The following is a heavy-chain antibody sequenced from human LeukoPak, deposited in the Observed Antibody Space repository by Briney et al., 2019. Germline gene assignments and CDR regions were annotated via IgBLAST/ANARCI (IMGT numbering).Heavy chain of an antibody. Sequence: PSETLSLTCTVSGGSISNYFWSWIRQPAGKGLEWIGRIYTTGITNCNPSLEGRVIMSVDTSKNQFSLRLNSVTAADTAVYFCARNALRGYIYGFDYWGQGTLVTVSS. V-gene: IGHV4-4*07. J-gene: IGHJ4*02. CDR2: IYTTGIT. CDR1: GGSISNYF. CDR3: ARNALRGYIYGFDY. D-gene: IGHD5-18*01.